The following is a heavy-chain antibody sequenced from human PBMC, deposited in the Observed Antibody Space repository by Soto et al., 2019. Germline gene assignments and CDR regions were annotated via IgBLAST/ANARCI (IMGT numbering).Heavy chain of an antibody. D-gene: IGHD3-3*01. V-gene: IGHV3-23*01. Sequence: GGSLRLSCAASGFTFSSYAMSWVRQAPGKGLEWVSAISGSGGSTYYADSVKGRFTISRDNSKNTLYLQMNSLRAEDTAVYYCAKGGDYDFWSGYPHNWFDPWGQGTLVTVSS. CDR1: GFTFSSYA. CDR3: AKGGDYDFWSGYPHNWFDP. CDR2: ISGSGGST. J-gene: IGHJ5*02.